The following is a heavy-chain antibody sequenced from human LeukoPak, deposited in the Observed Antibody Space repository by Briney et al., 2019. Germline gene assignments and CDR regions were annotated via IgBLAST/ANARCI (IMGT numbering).Heavy chain of an antibody. Sequence: ASVKVSCKASGYTFTGYYMHWVRQAPGQGLEWMGWINPNSGGTNYAQKFQGRVTMTRDTSISTAYMELSRLRSDDTAVYYCASSSIPDPGNYYYYYYMDVWGKGTTVTVSS. CDR3: ASSSIPDPGNYYYYYYMDV. CDR1: GYTFTGYY. CDR2: INPNSGGT. D-gene: IGHD1-14*01. V-gene: IGHV1-2*02. J-gene: IGHJ6*03.